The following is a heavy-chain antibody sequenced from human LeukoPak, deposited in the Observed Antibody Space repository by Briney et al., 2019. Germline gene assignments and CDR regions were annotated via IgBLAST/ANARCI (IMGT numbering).Heavy chain of an antibody. V-gene: IGHV4-34*01. CDR2: INHSGST. CDR1: GGSFSANY. J-gene: IGHJ5*02. Sequence: SETLSLTCGVYGGSFSANYWGWIRQPPGKGLEWIGEINHSGSTNYNPSLKSRVTISVDTSKNQFSLKLSSVTAADTAVYYCARDRGRLELHWFDPWGQGTLVTVSS. D-gene: IGHD1-7*01. CDR3: ARDRGRLELHWFDP.